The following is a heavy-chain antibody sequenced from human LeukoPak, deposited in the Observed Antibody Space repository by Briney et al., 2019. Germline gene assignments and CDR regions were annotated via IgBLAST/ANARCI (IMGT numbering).Heavy chain of an antibody. Sequence: GRSLRLSCAASGFTFSSYSMNWVRQAPGKGLEWVSSISSSSSYIYYADSVKGRFTISRDNAKNSLYLQMNSLRAEDTAVYYCARDRKDIVVVVAAPNWFDPWGQGTLVTVSS. D-gene: IGHD2-15*01. CDR2: ISSSSSYI. V-gene: IGHV3-21*01. CDR1: GFTFSSYS. J-gene: IGHJ5*02. CDR3: ARDRKDIVVVVAAPNWFDP.